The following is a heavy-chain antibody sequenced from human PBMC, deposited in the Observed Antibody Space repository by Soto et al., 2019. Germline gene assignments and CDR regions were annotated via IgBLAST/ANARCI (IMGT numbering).Heavy chain of an antibody. CDR2: IYGSGRGI. CDR1: GLPHSNFA. CDR3: AGALENPYFYYGLNG. D-gene: IGHD1-1*01. J-gene: IGHJ6*02. V-gene: IGHV3-23*05. Sequence: GGSLRLSCSASGLPHSNFAMMWVRQAPGKGLECVSGIYGSGRGIEYADSVKGRFTISRDNSKNTVYLQMTDLRADDTAVYYCAGALENPYFYYGLNGWGQGTTVTVSS.